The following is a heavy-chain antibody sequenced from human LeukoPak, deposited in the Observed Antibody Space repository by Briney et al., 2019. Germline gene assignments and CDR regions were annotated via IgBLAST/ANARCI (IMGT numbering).Heavy chain of an antibody. D-gene: IGHD3-22*01. CDR2: ISAYNGNT. J-gene: IGHJ5*02. V-gene: IGHV1-18*01. CDR1: GYTFTSYG. CDR3: ARELYYYDSSGYSNWFDP. Sequence: GASVKVSCKASGYTFTSYGISWVRQAPGQGLEWMGWISAYNGNTNYAQKLQGRVTMTTDTSTSTAYMELRSLRSDVTAVYYCARELYYYDSSGYSNWFDPWGQGTLVTVSS.